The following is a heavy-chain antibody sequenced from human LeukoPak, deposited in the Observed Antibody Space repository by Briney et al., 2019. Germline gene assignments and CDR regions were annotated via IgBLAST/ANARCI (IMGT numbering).Heavy chain of an antibody. V-gene: IGHV3-23*01. J-gene: IGHJ4*02. Sequence: GGSLRLSCAASGFTFSSYAMSWVRQAPGKGLEWVSAISGSGGSTYYADSVKGRFTISRDNSKNPLYLQMNSLRAEDTAVYYCAKGGGYYQYYFDYWGQGTLVSVSS. CDR3: AKGGGYYQYYFDY. CDR2: ISGSGGST. CDR1: GFTFSSYA. D-gene: IGHD3-3*01.